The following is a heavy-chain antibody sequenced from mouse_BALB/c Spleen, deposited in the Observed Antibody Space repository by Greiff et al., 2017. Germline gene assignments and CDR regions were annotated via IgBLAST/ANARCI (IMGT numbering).Heavy chain of an antibody. Sequence: VQLQQSGAELARPGASVKLSCKASGYTFTSYWMQWVKQRPGQGLEWIGAIYPGDGDTRYTQKFKGKATLTADKSSSTAYMQLSSLASEDSAVYYCARIGSRYWGQGTSVTVSS. J-gene: IGHJ4*01. V-gene: IGHV1-87*01. CDR3: ARIGSRY. CDR1: GYTFTSYW. D-gene: IGHD1-1*01. CDR2: IYPGDGDT.